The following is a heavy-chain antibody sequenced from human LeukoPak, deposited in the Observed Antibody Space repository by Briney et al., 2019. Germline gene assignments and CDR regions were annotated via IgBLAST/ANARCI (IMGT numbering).Heavy chain of an antibody. CDR3: ARAGGVDTAPVDV. V-gene: IGHV4-59*01. CDR1: GGSISSYY. CDR2: IYYSGST. D-gene: IGHD5-18*01. J-gene: IGHJ6*02. Sequence: PSETLSLTCTVSGGSISSYYWNWIRQPPGKGLEWIGYIYYSGSTNYNPSLKSRVTISVDTSKDQLSLKLSSVTAADTAVYYCARAGGVDTAPVDVWGQGTTVTVSS.